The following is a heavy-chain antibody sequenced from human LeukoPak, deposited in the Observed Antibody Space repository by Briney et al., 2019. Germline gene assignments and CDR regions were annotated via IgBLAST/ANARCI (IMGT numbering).Heavy chain of an antibody. CDR3: ARGGYYYDSSGTY. D-gene: IGHD3-22*01. CDR1: GFTFDDYA. V-gene: IGHV3-9*01. Sequence: GGSLRLSCAASGFTFDDYAMHWVRQAPGKGLEWVSGISWDSGSIGYADSVKGRFTISRDNAKNSLYLQMNSLRAEDTAVYYCARGGYYYDSSGTYWGQGTLVTVSS. CDR2: ISWDSGSI. J-gene: IGHJ4*02.